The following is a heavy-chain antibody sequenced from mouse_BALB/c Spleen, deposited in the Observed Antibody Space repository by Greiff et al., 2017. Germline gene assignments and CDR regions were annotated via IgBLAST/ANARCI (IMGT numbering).Heavy chain of an antibody. CDR2: IYPGSGST. CDR1: GYTFTSYW. CDR3: TRSDYYGSYYAMDY. V-gene: IGHV1S22*01. Sequence: LQQPGSELVRPGASVKLSCKASGYTFTSYWMPWVKQRHGQGLEWIGNIYPGSGSTNYDEKFKSKGTLTVDTSSSTAYMHLSSLTSEDSAVYYCTRSDYYGSYYAMDYWGQGSSDTVSS. J-gene: IGHJ4*01. D-gene: IGHD1-2*01.